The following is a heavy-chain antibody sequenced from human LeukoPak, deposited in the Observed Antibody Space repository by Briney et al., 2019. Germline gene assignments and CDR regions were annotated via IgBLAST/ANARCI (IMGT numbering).Heavy chain of an antibody. J-gene: IGHJ4*02. CDR3: ARLYDYVWGTYRPNFDY. CDR2: IYHSGST. V-gene: IGHV4-38-2*01. CDR1: GYSIRSAYY. Sequence: SETLSLTCAVSGYSIRSAYYWGWIRQPPGKGLEWIGSIYHSGSTYYNPSLKSRVTISVDTSKNQFSLKLSSVTAADTAVYYCARLYDYVWGTYRPNFDYWGQGTLVTVSS. D-gene: IGHD3-16*02.